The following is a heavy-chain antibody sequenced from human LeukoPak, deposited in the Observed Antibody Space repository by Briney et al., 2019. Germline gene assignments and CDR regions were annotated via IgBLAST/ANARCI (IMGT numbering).Heavy chain of an antibody. CDR1: GFTFSSYW. Sequence: GGSLRLSCAASGFTFSSYWMNWARQAPGKGLEWVASINHNGNVNYYVDSVKGRFTISRDNAKDSLCLQMNSLRAEDTAVYYCARGHNGLEVWGRGTTVTVFS. V-gene: IGHV3-7*03. J-gene: IGHJ6*02. CDR2: INHNGNVN. CDR3: ARGHNGLEV.